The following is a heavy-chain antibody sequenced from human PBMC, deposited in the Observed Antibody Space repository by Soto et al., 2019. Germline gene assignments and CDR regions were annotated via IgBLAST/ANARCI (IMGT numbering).Heavy chain of an antibody. CDR3: AKWMERWDCSGGSCYSYFNWFDP. CDR2: ISGSGGST. D-gene: IGHD2-15*01. V-gene: IGHV3-23*01. J-gene: IGHJ5*02. Sequence: GGSLRLSCAASGFTFSSYAMSWVRQAPGKGLEWVSAISGSGGSTYYADSVKGRFTISRDNSKNTLYLQMNSLRAEDTAVYYCAKWMERWDCSGGSCYSYFNWFDPWGQGTLVTVSS. CDR1: GFTFSSYA.